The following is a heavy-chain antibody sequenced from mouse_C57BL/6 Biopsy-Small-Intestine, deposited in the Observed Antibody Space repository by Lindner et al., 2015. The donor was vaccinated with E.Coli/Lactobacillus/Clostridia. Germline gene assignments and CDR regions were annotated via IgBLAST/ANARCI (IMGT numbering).Heavy chain of an antibody. CDR3: ARGRDTKAAGYFDV. Sequence: VQLQESGPELVKPGASVKISCKASGYSFTDYNMNWVKQSNGKSLEWIGVINPNYGTTSYNQKFKGKATLTVDQSSSTAYMQLNSLTSEDSAVYYCARGRDTKAAGYFDVWGTGTTVTVSS. D-gene: IGHD1-2*01. V-gene: IGHV1-39*01. CDR2: INPNYGTT. CDR1: GYSFTDYN. J-gene: IGHJ1*03.